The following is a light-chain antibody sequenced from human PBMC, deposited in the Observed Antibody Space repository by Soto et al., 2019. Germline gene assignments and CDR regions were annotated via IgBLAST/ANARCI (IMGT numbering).Light chain of an antibody. CDR1: SSDVGGDNF. V-gene: IGLV2-8*01. Sequence: QSVLPQPTSASGSPGQSVTISCTGASSDVGGDNFVSWYQHHPGKAPRLMIYDVTQRPSGVPDRFSGSKSGNTASLTVSGLQVDDEAYYYCSSYAGSSIPVAFGGGTKGTVL. CDR3: SSYAGSSIPVA. CDR2: DVT. J-gene: IGLJ2*01.